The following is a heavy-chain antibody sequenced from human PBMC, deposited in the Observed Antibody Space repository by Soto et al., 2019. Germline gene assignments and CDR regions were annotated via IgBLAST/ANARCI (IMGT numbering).Heavy chain of an antibody. J-gene: IGHJ6*02. Sequence: ASVKVSCKASGYTFTSYCISWVRQAPGQGLEWMGWISAYNGNTNYAQKLQGRVTMTTDTSTSTAYMELRSLRSDDTAVYYCARDVSSSWRFYYYYGMDVWGQGTTVTVSS. CDR3: ARDVSSSWRFYYYYGMDV. V-gene: IGHV1-18*04. CDR1: GYTFTSYC. D-gene: IGHD6-13*01. CDR2: ISAYNGNT.